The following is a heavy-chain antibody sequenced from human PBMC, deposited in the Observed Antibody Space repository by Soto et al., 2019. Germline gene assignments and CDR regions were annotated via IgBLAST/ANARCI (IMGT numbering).Heavy chain of an antibody. D-gene: IGHD2-2*01. CDR1: GFTFSGSA. CDR2: IRSKANSYAT. CDR3: RCVVVPAAMPVHFYYHMDV. V-gene: IGHV3-73*01. Sequence: GSLRLSCAASGFTFSGSAMHWVRQASGKGLEWVGRIRSKANSYATAYAASVKGRFTISRDDSKNTAYLQMNSLKTEDTAVYYCRCVVVPAAMPVHFYYHMDVWGKGTTVTVSS. J-gene: IGHJ6*03.